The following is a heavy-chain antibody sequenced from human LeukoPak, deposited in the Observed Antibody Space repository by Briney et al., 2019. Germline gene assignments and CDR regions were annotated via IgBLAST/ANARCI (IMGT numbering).Heavy chain of an antibody. CDR1: GFTFSSYW. V-gene: IGHV3-7*01. CDR2: IKQDGSEK. CDR3: ARGGQGVVTAVDY. Sequence: PGGALRHCCAASGFTFSSYWMSWVRQAPGKGLEWVANIKQDGSEKYYVHSVKGRFTISRDNAKNSLYLQMNSLRAEDTAVYYCARGGQGVVTAVDYWGQGTLVTVSS. D-gene: IGHD2-21*02. J-gene: IGHJ4*02.